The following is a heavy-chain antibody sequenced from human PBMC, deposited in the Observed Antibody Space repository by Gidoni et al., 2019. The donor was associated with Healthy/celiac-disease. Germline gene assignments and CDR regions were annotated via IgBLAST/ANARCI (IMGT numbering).Heavy chain of an antibody. CDR2: ISSSGSTI. Sequence: EVQLVESGGGLVQPGGSLRLSCAAAGFTFSSYDMNWVRQAPGTGLEWVSYISSSGSTIYYADSVKGRFTISRDNAKNSLYLQMNSLRAEDTAVYYCARYNYYGSGSLYFDPWGQGTLVTVSS. CDR3: ARYNYYGSGSLYFDP. V-gene: IGHV3-48*03. J-gene: IGHJ5*02. D-gene: IGHD3-10*01. CDR1: GFTFSSYD.